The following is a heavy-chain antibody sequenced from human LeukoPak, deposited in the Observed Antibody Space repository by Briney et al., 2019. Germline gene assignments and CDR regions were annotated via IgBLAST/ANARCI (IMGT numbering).Heavy chain of an antibody. CDR2: ISGSGGST. Sequence: GGTLRLSCAASGFTFSSYGMSWVRQAPGKGLEWVSAISGSGGSTYYADSVKGRFTISRDNSKNTLYLQMNSLRAEDMAVYYCASPDVLRYFDWLLVNDAFDIWGQGTMVTVSS. V-gene: IGHV3-23*01. CDR1: GFTFSSYG. D-gene: IGHD3-9*01. CDR3: ASPDVLRYFDWLLVNDAFDI. J-gene: IGHJ3*02.